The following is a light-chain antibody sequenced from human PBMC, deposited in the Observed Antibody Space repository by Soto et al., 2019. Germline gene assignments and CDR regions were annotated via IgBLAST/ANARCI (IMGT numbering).Light chain of an antibody. CDR3: QQYGSSPLT. CDR1: QSVGSNY. J-gene: IGKJ4*01. Sequence: EIVLTQSPGTLSLSPGERATLSCRASQSVGSNYLAWYQQKPGQAPRLLIYVASSRATGIPDRFSGSGFGTDFTLTISRLEPADFAVYYCQQYGSSPLTFGGGTKVDIK. V-gene: IGKV3-20*01. CDR2: VAS.